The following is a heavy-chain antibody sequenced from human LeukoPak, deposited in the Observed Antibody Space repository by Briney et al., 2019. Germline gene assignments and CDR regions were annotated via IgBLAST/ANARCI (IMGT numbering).Heavy chain of an antibody. CDR2: IHPHGIF. CDR1: GGSCDDYY. Sequence: SETLSLSCDVSGGSCDDYYCSWIRQPPGKGLEWIGEIHPHGIFYYNSSLMSRVTISIDTSKSQFSLRLTSVTAADTAFYYCARGRDRSKAGDHWGQGSLVTVSS. J-gene: IGHJ4*02. V-gene: IGHV4-34*01. D-gene: IGHD5-24*01. CDR3: ARGRDRSKAGDH.